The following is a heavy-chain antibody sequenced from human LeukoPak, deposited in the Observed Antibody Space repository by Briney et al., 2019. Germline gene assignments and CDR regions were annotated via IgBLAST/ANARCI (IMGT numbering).Heavy chain of an antibody. CDR3: ARDGQWLVRGPDPSSYLDY. D-gene: IGHD6-19*01. V-gene: IGHV3-30-3*01. J-gene: IGHJ4*02. Sequence: GRSLRLSCAASGFTFSSYAMHWVRQAPGKGLEWVAVISYDGSNKYYADSVKGRFTISRDNSKNTLYLQMNSLRAEDTAVYYCARDGQWLVRGPDPSSYLDYWGQGTLVTVSS. CDR1: GFTFSSYA. CDR2: ISYDGSNK.